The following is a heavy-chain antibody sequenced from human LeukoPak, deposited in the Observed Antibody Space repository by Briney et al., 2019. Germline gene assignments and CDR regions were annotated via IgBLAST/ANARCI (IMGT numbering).Heavy chain of an antibody. CDR3: AGGHYPLEY. Sequence: PSETLSLTCTVSGGSISSGGYYWSWIRQHPGKGLEWIGLLYPSGSTNYNPSLKSRVTISVDTSRTQFSLKLSSMTAADTAVYYCAGGHYPLEYWGQGTLVTVSS. V-gene: IGHV4-61*08. J-gene: IGHJ4*02. D-gene: IGHD1-26*01. CDR2: LYPSGST. CDR1: GGSISSGGYY.